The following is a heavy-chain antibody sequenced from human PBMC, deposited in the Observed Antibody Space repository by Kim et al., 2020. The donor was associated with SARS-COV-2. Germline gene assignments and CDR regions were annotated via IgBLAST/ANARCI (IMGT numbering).Heavy chain of an antibody. J-gene: IGHJ6*02. CDR3: ASGGGLAPYYYGMDV. Sequence: ASVKVSCKASGYTFTSYGISWVRQAPGQGLEWMGWISAYNGNTNFAQKLQGRVTMTTDTSTSTAYMELRSLRSDDTAVYYCASGGGLAPYYYGMDVWGQGTTVTVSS. CDR2: ISAYNGNT. CDR1: GYTFTSYG. D-gene: IGHD6-19*01. V-gene: IGHV1-18*01.